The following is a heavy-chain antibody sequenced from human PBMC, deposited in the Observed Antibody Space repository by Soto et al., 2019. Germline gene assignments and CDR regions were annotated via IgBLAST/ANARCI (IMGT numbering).Heavy chain of an antibody. J-gene: IGHJ6*02. Sequence: SETLSLTCTVSGGSISSSSYYWGWIRQPPGKGLEWIGSIYYSGSTSYNPSLKSRVTISVDTSKNQFSLKLSSVTAADTAVYYCARHGAGIAAAGTFDYYYGMDVWGQGTTVTVSS. V-gene: IGHV4-39*01. CDR2: IYYSGST. D-gene: IGHD6-13*01. CDR3: ARHGAGIAAAGTFDYYYGMDV. CDR1: GGSISSSSYY.